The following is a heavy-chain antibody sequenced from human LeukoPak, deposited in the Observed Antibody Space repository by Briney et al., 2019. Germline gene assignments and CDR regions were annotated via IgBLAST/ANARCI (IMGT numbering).Heavy chain of an antibody. Sequence: GASVKVSCKASGYTFTSYGISWVRQAPGQGLEWMGWISAYNGNTNYAQKHQGRVTMTTDTSTSTAYMELRSLRSDDTAVYYCARLSRYTIFGVVREGWFDPWGQGTLVTVSS. CDR3: ARLSRYTIFGVVREGWFDP. CDR2: ISAYNGNT. V-gene: IGHV1-18*01. D-gene: IGHD3-3*01. J-gene: IGHJ5*02. CDR1: GYTFTSYG.